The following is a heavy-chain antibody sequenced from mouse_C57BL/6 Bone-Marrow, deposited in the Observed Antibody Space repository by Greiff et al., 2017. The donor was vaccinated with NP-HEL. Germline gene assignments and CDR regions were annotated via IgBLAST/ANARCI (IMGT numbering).Heavy chain of an antibody. CDR1: GYTFTSYW. J-gene: IGHJ2*01. V-gene: IGHV1-5*01. CDR3: TRRTYYSNYPYYFDY. CDR2: IYPGNSDT. Sequence: VHVKQSGTVLARPGASVKMSCKTSGYTFTSYWMHWVKQRPGQGLEWIGAIYPGNSDTSYNQKFKGKAKLTAVTSASTAYMELSSLTNEDSAVYYCTRRTYYSNYPYYFDYWGQGTTLTVSS. D-gene: IGHD2-5*01.